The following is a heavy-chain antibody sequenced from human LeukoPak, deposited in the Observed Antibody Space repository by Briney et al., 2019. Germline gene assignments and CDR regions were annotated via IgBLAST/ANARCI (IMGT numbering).Heavy chain of an antibody. CDR1: GGSISSSNW. V-gene: IGHV4-4*02. J-gene: IGHJ5*02. Sequence: PSGTLSLTCAVSGGSISSSNWWSWVRPPPGKGLEWIGEIYHSGSTNYNPSLKSRVTISVDKSKNQFSLKLSSVTAADTAVYYCAGDSYDILTGHNNWFDPWGQGTLVTVSS. D-gene: IGHD3-9*01. CDR3: AGDSYDILTGHNNWFDP. CDR2: IYHSGST.